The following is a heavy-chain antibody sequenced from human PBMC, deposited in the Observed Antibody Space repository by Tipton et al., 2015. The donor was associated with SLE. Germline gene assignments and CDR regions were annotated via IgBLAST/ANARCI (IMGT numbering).Heavy chain of an antibody. D-gene: IGHD1-26*01. CDR2: IIPILGIA. V-gene: IGHV1-69*09. Sequence: QLVQSGAEVKKPGSSVKVSCKASGGTFSSYTISRVRQAPGQGLEWMGRIIPILGIANYAQKFQGRVTITADKSTSTAYMELSSLRSEDTAVYYCAGVGGGSYYFDYWGQGTLVTVSS. CDR1: GGTFSSYT. CDR3: AGVGGGSYYFDY. J-gene: IGHJ4*02.